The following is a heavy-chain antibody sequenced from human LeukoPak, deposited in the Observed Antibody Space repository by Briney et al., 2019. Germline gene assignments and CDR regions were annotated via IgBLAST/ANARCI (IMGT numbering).Heavy chain of an antibody. Sequence: SETLSLTCTVSGGSIRSSYYYWGWIRQPPGKGLEWIGSIYDSGSTYYNPSLKSRVTISVDTSKNQFSLKLNSVTAADTAVYYCARRPTGIDYWGQGTLVTVSS. CDR3: ARRPTGIDY. D-gene: IGHD4-17*01. CDR2: IYDSGST. J-gene: IGHJ4*02. V-gene: IGHV4-39*01. CDR1: GGSIRSSYYY.